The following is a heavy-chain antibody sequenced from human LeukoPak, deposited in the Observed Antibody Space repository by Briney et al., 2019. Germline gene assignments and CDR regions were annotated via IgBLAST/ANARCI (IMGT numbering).Heavy chain of an antibody. J-gene: IGHJ4*02. CDR3: ARGIDTHRGRPY. D-gene: IGHD2-2*02. V-gene: IGHV1-18*01. CDR2: ISGYNGDT. Sequence: GSSVKVSCKASGGTFSSYAVTWLRQAPGQGLEWMGWISGYNGDTRYVQKFQGRFIMAIDKSASTAYMELRSLRSDDTAVYYCARGIDTHRGRPYWGQGTLVTVSS. CDR1: GGTFSSYA.